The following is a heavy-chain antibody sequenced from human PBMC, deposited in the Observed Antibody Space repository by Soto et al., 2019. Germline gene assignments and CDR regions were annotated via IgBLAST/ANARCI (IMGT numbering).Heavy chain of an antibody. CDR2: IYTGGST. D-gene: IGHD3-22*01. Sequence: GESLKISCAASGFTVNSNYMTWVRQAPGKGLEWVSVIYTGGSTYYADSVKGRFTISRDTSKNTLFLQMNSLRADDTAVYFCARRIVAPLDNAFDIWGQGTMVTVSS. V-gene: IGHV3-53*01. CDR1: GFTVNSNY. J-gene: IGHJ3*02. CDR3: ARRIVAPLDNAFDI.